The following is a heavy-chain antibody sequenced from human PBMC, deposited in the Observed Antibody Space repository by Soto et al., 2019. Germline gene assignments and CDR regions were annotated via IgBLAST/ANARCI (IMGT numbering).Heavy chain of an antibody. Sequence: SETLSLTCTVSGASISSGGYYWGWIRHHPGKGLEWIGYIYSSGSTYYNPSLKSRVTLSIDTSKNQFSLKLNSVTAADAAVFYCARAQHSSSLGVNYFDYWGQGTLVAVSS. D-gene: IGHD6-6*01. CDR1: GASISSGGYY. CDR2: IYSSGST. J-gene: IGHJ4*02. CDR3: ARAQHSSSLGVNYFDY. V-gene: IGHV4-31*03.